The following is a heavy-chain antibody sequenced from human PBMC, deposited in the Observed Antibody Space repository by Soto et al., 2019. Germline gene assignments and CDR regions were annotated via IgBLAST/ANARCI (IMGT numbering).Heavy chain of an antibody. CDR1: GFTFNTYA. J-gene: IGHJ4*02. Sequence: EVQLLESGGGLVQPGGSLRLSCAASGFTFNTYAMSWVRQAPGKGLEWVSAISASGGTTYYADSVKGRFAISRDNSKNTLYLQMSSLGAEDTAVSYCAKTLGDGGDFFDYWGQGTLVTVSS. D-gene: IGHD1-26*01. V-gene: IGHV3-23*01. CDR3: AKTLGDGGDFFDY. CDR2: ISASGGTT.